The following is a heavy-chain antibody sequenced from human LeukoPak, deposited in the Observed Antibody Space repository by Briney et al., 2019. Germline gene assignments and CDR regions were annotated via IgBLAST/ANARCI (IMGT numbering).Heavy chain of an antibody. J-gene: IGHJ4*02. D-gene: IGHD6-6*01. CDR3: ARDSRNFSSFSQGVDY. Sequence: SETLSLTCTVSGGSISSSSYYWGWIRQPPGKGLEWIGSIYYSGSTYYNPSLKSRVTISVDTSKNQFSLKLSSVTAADTAVYYCARDSRNFSSFSQGVDYWGQGTLVTVSS. V-gene: IGHV4-39*07. CDR1: GGSISSSSYY. CDR2: IYYSGST.